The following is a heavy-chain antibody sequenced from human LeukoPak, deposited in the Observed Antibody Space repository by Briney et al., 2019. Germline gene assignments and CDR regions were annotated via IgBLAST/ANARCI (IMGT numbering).Heavy chain of an antibody. V-gene: IGHV4-34*01. CDR1: GMSFNFYS. J-gene: IGHJ3*02. CDR2: FNPSGDT. D-gene: IGHD3-10*01. CDR3: ARGNPTITMAWGNAFDI. Sequence: PSETLSLTCGVSGMSFNFYSWTWIRQTPGKGLEWIGEFNPSGDTNYNPSLKTRVTISVDTSKNQFSLNLRSVTVGDTAVYYYARGNPTITMAWGNAFDIWGRGAMVTVSS.